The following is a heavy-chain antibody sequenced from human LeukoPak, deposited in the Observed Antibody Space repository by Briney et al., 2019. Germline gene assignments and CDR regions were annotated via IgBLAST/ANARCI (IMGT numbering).Heavy chain of an antibody. D-gene: IGHD2-15*01. V-gene: IGHV3-30*19. Sequence: GGSLRLSCAASGFTFSTYGMHWVRQAPGKGLEWVAVISYDGSNKYYADSVKGRFTISRDNSKNTLYLQMNSLRAEDTAVYYCARDEQRYCSGGSCYCLDYWGQGTLVTVSS. CDR1: GFTFSTYG. CDR3: ARDEQRYCSGGSCYCLDY. CDR2: ISYDGSNK. J-gene: IGHJ4*02.